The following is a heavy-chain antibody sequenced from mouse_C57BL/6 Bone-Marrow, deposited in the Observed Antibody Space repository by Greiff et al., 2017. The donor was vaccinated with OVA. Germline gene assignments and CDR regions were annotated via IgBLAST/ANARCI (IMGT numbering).Heavy chain of an antibody. CDR2: ISNGGGSP. CDR3: ARHTVVATGAMDY. CDR1: GFTFSDYY. J-gene: IGHJ4*01. D-gene: IGHD1-1*01. V-gene: IGHV5-12*01. Sequence: EVKLVESGGGLVQPGGSLKLSCAASGFTFSDYYMYWVRQTPEKRLEWVAYISNGGGSPYYPDTVKGRFTISRDNAKNTLYLQMSRLKSEDTAMYYCARHTVVATGAMDYWGQGTSVTVSS.